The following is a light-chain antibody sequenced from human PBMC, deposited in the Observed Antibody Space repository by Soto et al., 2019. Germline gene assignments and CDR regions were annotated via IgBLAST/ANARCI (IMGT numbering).Light chain of an antibody. Sequence: QSALTQPASVSGSRGQSITISCTGTSSDVGGYNYVSWYQLHPGKAPKLMIHEVSERPSGVSNRFSGSKSGNTASLTISGLQAEDEADYYCASYASSVTYVFGSGTKVTVL. CDR2: EVS. J-gene: IGLJ1*01. CDR3: ASYASSVTYV. V-gene: IGLV2-14*01. CDR1: SSDVGGYNY.